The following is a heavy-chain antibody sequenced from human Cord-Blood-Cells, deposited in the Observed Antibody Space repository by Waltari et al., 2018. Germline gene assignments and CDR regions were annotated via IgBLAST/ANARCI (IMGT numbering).Heavy chain of an antibody. CDR3: ARGPFAGATKFFDY. CDR2: INHSGST. J-gene: IGHJ4*02. CDR1: GGSFSGYY. Sequence: QVQLQRWGAGLLKPSETLSLTCAVYGGSFSGYYWSWIRKPPGKGLEWIGEINHSGSTNYNPSLKSRVTISVDTSKNQFSLKLSSVTAADTAVYYCARGPFAGATKFFDYWGQGTLVTVSS. V-gene: IGHV4-34*01. D-gene: IGHD1-26*01.